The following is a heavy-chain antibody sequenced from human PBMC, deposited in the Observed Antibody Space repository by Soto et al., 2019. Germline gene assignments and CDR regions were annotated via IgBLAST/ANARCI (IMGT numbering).Heavy chain of an antibody. CDR2: LHYSGSL. J-gene: IGHJ1*01. Sequence: SETLSLTCSVSGGSISTSRYYWGWIRQPPGKGLEWIGSLHYSGSLDYSPSLKSRVTISVDTSKNQFSLVLSSVTAADTAVYYCARLEYSTSSGPESLQHWGQGTLVTVSS. CDR3: ARLEYSTSSGPESLQH. V-gene: IGHV4-39*01. D-gene: IGHD6-6*01. CDR1: GGSISTSRYY.